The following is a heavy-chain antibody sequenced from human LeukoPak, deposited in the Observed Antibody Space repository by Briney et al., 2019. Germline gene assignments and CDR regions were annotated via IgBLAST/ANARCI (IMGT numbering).Heavy chain of an antibody. J-gene: IGHJ4*02. V-gene: IGHV3-23*01. CDR3: EGDFWSGYQFDY. D-gene: IGHD3-3*01. CDR2: ISGSGGST. Sequence: PGGSLRLSCAASGLTFSSYAMSWVRQAPGKGLEWVSAISGSGGSTYYADSVKGRFTISRDNSKNTLYLQMNSLRAEDTAVYYCEGDFWSGYQFDYWGQGTLVTVSS. CDR1: GLTFSSYA.